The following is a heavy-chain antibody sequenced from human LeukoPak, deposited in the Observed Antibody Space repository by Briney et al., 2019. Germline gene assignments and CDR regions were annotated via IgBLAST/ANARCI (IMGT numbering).Heavy chain of an antibody. CDR3: ARLVATSPRFDY. V-gene: IGHV4-39*01. J-gene: IGHJ4*02. CDR2: IYYSGST. CDR1: GGSISSSSSY. D-gene: IGHD5-12*01. Sequence: SETLSLTCTVSGGSISSSSSYWGWIRQPPGKGLEWIGSIYYSGSTYYNPSLKSRVTISVDTSKNQFSLKLSSVTAADTAVYYCARLVATSPRFDYWGQGTLVTVSS.